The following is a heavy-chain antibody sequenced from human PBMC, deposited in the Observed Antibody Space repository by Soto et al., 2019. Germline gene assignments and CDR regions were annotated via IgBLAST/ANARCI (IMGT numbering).Heavy chain of an antibody. CDR2: ISWNSENI. J-gene: IGHJ4*02. Sequence: EVQLVESGGGLVQPGRSLRLSCAAAGFTFDDYGMHWVRQAPGKGLEWVSGISWNSENIDYADSVKGRFTISRDNAKKSLYLEMNSLRAEDTALYYCARALAIYCSAGRCYYFDNWGQGTLVSVSS. CDR1: GFTFDDYG. D-gene: IGHD2-15*01. CDR3: ARALAIYCSAGRCYYFDN. V-gene: IGHV3-9*01.